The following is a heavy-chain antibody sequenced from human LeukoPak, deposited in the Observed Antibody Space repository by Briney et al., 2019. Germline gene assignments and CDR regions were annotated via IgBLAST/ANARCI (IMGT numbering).Heavy chain of an antibody. Sequence: SETLSLTCTVSGGSISSYYWSWIRQPPGKGLEWIGYIYYSGSTNYNPSLKSRVTISVDTSKNQFSLKLSSVTAADTAVYYCARVRAGYFDPYYFDYWGQGTLVTVS. CDR3: ARVRAGYFDPYYFDY. CDR1: GGSISSYY. V-gene: IGHV4-59*01. J-gene: IGHJ4*02. D-gene: IGHD3-9*01. CDR2: IYYSGST.